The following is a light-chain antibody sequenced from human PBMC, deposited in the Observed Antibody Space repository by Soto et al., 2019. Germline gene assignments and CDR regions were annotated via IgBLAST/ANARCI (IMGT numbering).Light chain of an antibody. CDR3: SSYTSSHTYV. Sequence: QSALTQPASVSGSPGQSITISCTGTSSDVGGYNYVSWYQQHPGKAPKLMIYEVSNRPSGVSDRFSASKSGDTASLIISGLQAEDEADYYCSSYTSSHTYVFGTGTKGTVL. J-gene: IGLJ1*01. V-gene: IGLV2-14*01. CDR1: SSDVGGYNY. CDR2: EVS.